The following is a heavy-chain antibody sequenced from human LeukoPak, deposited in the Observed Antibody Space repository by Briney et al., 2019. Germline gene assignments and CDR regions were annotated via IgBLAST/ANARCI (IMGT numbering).Heavy chain of an antibody. J-gene: IGHJ5*02. CDR3: ARDNSVRDAAWWFNP. D-gene: IGHD5-24*01. CDR1: GGTFSSYA. Sequence: GASVKVSCKASGGTFSSYAISWVRQAPGQGLEWMGGIIPIFGTANYAQKFQGRVTITADESTSTAYMELSSLRSEGTAVYYCARDNSVRDAAWWFNPWGQGTLVTVSS. V-gene: IGHV1-69*13. CDR2: IIPIFGTA.